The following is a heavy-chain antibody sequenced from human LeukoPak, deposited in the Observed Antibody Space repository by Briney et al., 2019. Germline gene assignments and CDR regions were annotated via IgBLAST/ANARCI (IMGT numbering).Heavy chain of an antibody. CDR2: ISYDGSNK. CDR3: ARDLFEYSSSSDSPHTGNWFDP. J-gene: IGHJ5*02. D-gene: IGHD6-6*01. Sequence: PGGSLRLSCAASGFTFSSYGMHWVRQAPGKGLEWVAVISYDGSNKYYADSVKGRFTISRDNAKNSLYLQMNSLRAEDTAVYYCARDLFEYSSSSDSPHTGNWFDPWGQGTLVTVSS. V-gene: IGHV3-30*03. CDR1: GFTFSSYG.